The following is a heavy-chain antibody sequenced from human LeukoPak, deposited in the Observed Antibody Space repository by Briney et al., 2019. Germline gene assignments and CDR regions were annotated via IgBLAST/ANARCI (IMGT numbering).Heavy chain of an antibody. CDR2: ISYDGSNK. Sequence: GGSLRLSCAASGFTFSSYAMHWVRQAPGKGLEWVAVISYDGSNKYYADSVKGRFIISRDNSKNTLYLQMNSLRAEDTAVYYCARGGAFDIWGQGAMVTVSS. J-gene: IGHJ3*02. V-gene: IGHV3-30*14. CDR3: ARGGAFDI. CDR1: GFTFSSYA. D-gene: IGHD3-10*01.